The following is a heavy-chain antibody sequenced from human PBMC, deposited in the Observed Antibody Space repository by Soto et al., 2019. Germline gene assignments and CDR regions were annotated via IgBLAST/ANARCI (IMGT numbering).Heavy chain of an antibody. CDR3: ARDFYYDSSGHYYERMGYYYGMDV. D-gene: IGHD3-22*01. CDR1: GYTFTGYY. J-gene: IGHJ6*02. V-gene: IGHV1-2*04. Sequence: ASVKVSCKASGYTFTGYYMHWVRQAPGQGLEWMGWINPNSGGTNYAQKFQGWVTMTRDTSISTAYMELSRLRSDDTAVYYCARDFYYDSSGHYYERMGYYYGMDVWGQGTTVTVSS. CDR2: INPNSGGT.